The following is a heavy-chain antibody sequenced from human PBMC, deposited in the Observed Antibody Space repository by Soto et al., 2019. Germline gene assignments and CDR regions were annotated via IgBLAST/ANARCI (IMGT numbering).Heavy chain of an antibody. CDR1: GYTFTSDY. V-gene: IGHV1-46*01. Sequence: ASVKVSCKASGYTFTSDYMHWVRQAPGQGLEWMGIIKPSGGSTSYAQKFQGRVTMTRDTSTSTVYMELSSLRSEDTAVYYCARDAATGYYYDSSGYYFLPRKVSNWFDPWGQGTLVTVSS. J-gene: IGHJ5*02. D-gene: IGHD3-22*01. CDR2: IKPSGGST. CDR3: ARDAATGYYYDSSGYYFLPRKVSNWFDP.